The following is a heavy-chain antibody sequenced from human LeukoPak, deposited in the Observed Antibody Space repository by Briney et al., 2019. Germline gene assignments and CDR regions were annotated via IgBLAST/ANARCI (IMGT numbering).Heavy chain of an antibody. CDR3: ARDGVAGGFDY. Sequence: SETLSLTCTVSGGSIGSYYWNWIRQAPGKGLEWIGYIHYSGSTNHNPSLKSRVTLSVDTSRNQYSLKLSSVTAADTAVYYCARDGVAGGFDYWGQGTLVTVSS. V-gene: IGHV4-59*01. D-gene: IGHD6-19*01. CDR2: IHYSGST. J-gene: IGHJ4*02. CDR1: GGSIGSYY.